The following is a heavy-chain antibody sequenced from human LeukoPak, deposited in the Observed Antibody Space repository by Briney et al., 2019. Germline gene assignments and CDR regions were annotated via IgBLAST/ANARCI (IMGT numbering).Heavy chain of an antibody. Sequence: PGGSLRLSCEASGFTFSNYWMSWVRQAPGKGLEWVANIKQDGSEKYYVDSVKGRFTISRDNAKNSLCLQMNSLRVEDTAVYYCARVPWSSVTICDYRGQGTLVTVSS. CDR3: ARVPWSSVTICDY. J-gene: IGHJ4*02. V-gene: IGHV3-7*01. CDR1: GFTFSNYW. D-gene: IGHD3-10*01. CDR2: IKQDGSEK.